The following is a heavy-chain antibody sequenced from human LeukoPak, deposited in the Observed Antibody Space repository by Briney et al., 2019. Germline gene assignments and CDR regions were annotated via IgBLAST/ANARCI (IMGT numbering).Heavy chain of an antibody. J-gene: IGHJ3*02. CDR3: ARGLLTARARDAFDI. D-gene: IGHD7-27*01. CDR1: GYTFTSYY. V-gene: IGHV1-46*01. CDR2: INPSGGST. Sequence: GGSVKVSCKASGYTFTSYYMHWVRQAPGRGLEWMGIINPSGGSTSYAQKFQGRVTMTRDTSTSTVYMELGSLRSDDTAVYYCARGLLTARARDAFDIWGQGTMVTVSS.